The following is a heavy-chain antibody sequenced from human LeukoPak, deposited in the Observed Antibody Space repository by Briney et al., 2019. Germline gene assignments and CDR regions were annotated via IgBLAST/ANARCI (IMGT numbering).Heavy chain of an antibody. Sequence: ASVKVSCKASGYTFISYGISWVRQAPGQGLEWLGWISAHNGNTNYAQKLQGRVTMTTDTSTSTAYMELRSLRSDDTAVYYCARASSSWYGSNNWFDPWGQGTLVTVSS. J-gene: IGHJ5*02. D-gene: IGHD6-13*01. CDR3: ARASSSWYGSNNWFDP. CDR1: GYTFISYG. V-gene: IGHV1-18*01. CDR2: ISAHNGNT.